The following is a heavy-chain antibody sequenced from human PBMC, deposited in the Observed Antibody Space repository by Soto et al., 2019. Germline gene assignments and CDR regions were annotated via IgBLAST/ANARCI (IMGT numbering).Heavy chain of an antibody. V-gene: IGHV3-11*01. CDR2: ISSSGSTI. CDR1: GFTFSDYY. CDR3: ARVEAVTTYYYYYMDV. Sequence: PGGSLRLSCAVSGFTFSDYYMSWIRQAPGKGLEWVSYISSSGSTIYYADSVKGRFTISRDNAKNSLYLQMNSLRAEDTAVYYCARVEAVTTYYYYYMDVWGKGTTVTVSS. J-gene: IGHJ6*03. D-gene: IGHD4-4*01.